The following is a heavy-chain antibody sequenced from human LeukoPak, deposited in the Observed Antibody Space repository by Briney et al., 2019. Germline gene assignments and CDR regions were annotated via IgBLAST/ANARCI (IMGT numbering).Heavy chain of an antibody. V-gene: IGHV4-4*07. CDR1: GGSVSRYY. Sequence: SETLSLTCTVSGGSVSRYYWSWIRQSAGKGLEWIGRIYNSGSTTYNPSMKSRVTMSIDTSKNQFSLKLTSVIVADTAVYYCARDSGTTGEVKFDPWGQGTLVTVSS. CDR3: ARDSGTTGEVKFDP. CDR2: IYNSGST. D-gene: IGHD3-10*01. J-gene: IGHJ5*02.